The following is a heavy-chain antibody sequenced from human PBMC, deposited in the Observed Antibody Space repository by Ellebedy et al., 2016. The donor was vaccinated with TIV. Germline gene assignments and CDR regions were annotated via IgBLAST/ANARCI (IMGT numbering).Heavy chain of an antibody. J-gene: IGHJ6*02. CDR3: ARERRITMVRSYYYGMGG. CDR1: GYTFTGYY. D-gene: IGHD3-10*01. CDR2: INPNSGGT. V-gene: IGHV1-2*02. Sequence: ASVKVSCXASGYTFTGYYMHWVRQAPGLGLEWMGWINPNSGGTNYAQKFQGRVTMTRDTSISTAYMELSRLRSDDTAVYYCARERRITMVRSYYYGMGGWGQGTTVTVSS.